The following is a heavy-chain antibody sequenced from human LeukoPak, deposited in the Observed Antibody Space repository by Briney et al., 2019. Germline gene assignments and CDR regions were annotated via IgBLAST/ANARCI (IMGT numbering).Heavy chain of an antibody. J-gene: IGHJ4*02. D-gene: IGHD6-19*01. CDR2: IYHSGST. V-gene: IGHV4-39*07. CDR1: GDSISTSNSY. Sequence: SETLSLTCTVSGDSISTSNSYWGWIRQPPGKGLEWIGSIYHSGSTNYNPSLKSRVTISVDTSKNQFSLKLSSVTAADTAVYYCARRSAVAGIDYWGQGTLVTVSS. CDR3: ARRSAVAGIDY.